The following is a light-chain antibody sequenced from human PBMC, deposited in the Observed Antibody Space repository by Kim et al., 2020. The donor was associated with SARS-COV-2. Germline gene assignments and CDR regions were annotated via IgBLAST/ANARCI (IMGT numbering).Light chain of an antibody. CDR3: QSYDSTNWV. CDR1: SGSIASIY. V-gene: IGLV6-57*03. CDR2: EYN. Sequence: GKTVTSSCTRSSGSIASIYVQWYQQRPDSAPTTVIYEYNQRPSGVPARFSGSIDSSSNSASLTISGLKTEDEADYYCQSYDSTNWVFGGGTKLTVL. J-gene: IGLJ3*02.